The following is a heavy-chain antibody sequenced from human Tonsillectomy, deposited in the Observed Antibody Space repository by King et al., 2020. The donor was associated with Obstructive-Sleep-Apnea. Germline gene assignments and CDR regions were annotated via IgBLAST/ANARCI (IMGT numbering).Heavy chain of an antibody. Sequence: VQLVESGGGLVQPGGSLRLSCAASGFSVTSSYINWVRQAPGKGLEWVSVIYSSGTTHYADSLKGRLTISRHNSNNTVYLQMNSLRAEDTAVYYCARDRYDYGLDNSTLHYYGMDVWGQGTTVIVS. CDR3: ARDRYDYGLDNSTLHYYGMDV. D-gene: IGHD3-16*01. CDR2: IYSSGTT. CDR1: GFSVTSSY. V-gene: IGHV3-53*04. J-gene: IGHJ6*02.